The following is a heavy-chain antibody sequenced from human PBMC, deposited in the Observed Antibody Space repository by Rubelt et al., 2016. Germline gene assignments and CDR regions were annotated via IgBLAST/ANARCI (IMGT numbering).Heavy chain of an antibody. CDR2: ITPSGGST. Sequence: HVQLVLSGAEFKKPWASVKISCKASGYTFTGYYLHCVRQSPVQGLDWMGIITPSGGSTSYDQKVQCRSTLTRETTTSTAYMERSSVKAAGTDEYYSGGDLDVWGEIDYWGQGTLVTVSS. D-gene: IGHD3-16*01. J-gene: IGHJ4*02. CDR1: GYTFTGYY. CDR3: GGDLDVWGEIDY. V-gene: IGHV1-46*03.